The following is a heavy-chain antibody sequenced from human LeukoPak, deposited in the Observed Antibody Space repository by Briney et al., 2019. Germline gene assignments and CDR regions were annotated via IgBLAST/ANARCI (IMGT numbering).Heavy chain of an antibody. Sequence: ASVKVSCKASGYTFTSYGISWVRQAPGQGLEWMGWISAYNGNTNYAQKLQGRVTMTTDTSTSTAYMELRSLGSDGTAVYYCARDLKRGYSSGRYSWGTGSSNDYWGQGTLVTVSS. V-gene: IGHV1-18*01. J-gene: IGHJ4*02. D-gene: IGHD6-19*01. CDR1: GYTFTSYG. CDR3: ARDLKRGYSSGRYSWGTGSSNDY. CDR2: ISAYNGNT.